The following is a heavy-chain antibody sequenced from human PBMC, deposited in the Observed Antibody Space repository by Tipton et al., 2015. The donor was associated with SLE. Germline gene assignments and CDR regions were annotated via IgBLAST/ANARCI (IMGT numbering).Heavy chain of an antibody. D-gene: IGHD1-26*01. CDR1: DYSFSTYG. J-gene: IGHJ4*02. Sequence: QLVQSGAEVKRPGASVKVSCKASDYSFSTYGFNWVRQAPGQGLEWMGWISAYSGDTNYAQRLQGRVTMTTDTSTSTAYMELRSLRSDDTAVYYCARLGLGATHDYWGQGTLVTVSS. V-gene: IGHV1-18*01. CDR2: ISAYSGDT. CDR3: ARLGLGATHDY.